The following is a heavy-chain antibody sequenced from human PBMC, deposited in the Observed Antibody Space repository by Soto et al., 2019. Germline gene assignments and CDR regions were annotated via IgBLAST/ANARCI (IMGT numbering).Heavy chain of an antibody. V-gene: IGHV3-23*01. CDR2: VIYSGGTT. CDR1: GFSFSSFA. J-gene: IGHJ4*02. CDR3: AKSRGRLLWLREIPYFDK. D-gene: IGHD3-10*01. Sequence: PGGSLILSCAASGFSFSSFAMSWVRQAPGKGLEWVSAVIYSGGTTYYVDSVKGRFTISRDNSRNTLYLQMEGLRAEDTALYYCAKSRGRLLWLREIPYFDKWGQGTPVTVSS.